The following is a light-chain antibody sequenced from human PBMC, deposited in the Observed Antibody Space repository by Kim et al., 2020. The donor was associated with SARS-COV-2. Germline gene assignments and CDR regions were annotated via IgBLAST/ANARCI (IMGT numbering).Light chain of an antibody. Sequence: QSVLTQPPSVSAAPGQKVTISCSGSRSNIGSNPVSWYQQFPGTAPKLITYDNNKRPSGIPDRFSSSKSGTSATLGITGLRTGDEADYYCATWDSSLSVGVFGGVTKVTVL. CDR3: ATWDSSLSVGV. V-gene: IGLV1-51*01. CDR1: RSNIGSNP. J-gene: IGLJ3*02. CDR2: DNN.